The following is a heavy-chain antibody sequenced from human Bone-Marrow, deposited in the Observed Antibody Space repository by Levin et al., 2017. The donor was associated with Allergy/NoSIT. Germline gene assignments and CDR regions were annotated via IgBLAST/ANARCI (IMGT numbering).Heavy chain of an antibody. CDR3: ARLNYTDSLNFHGMDV. D-gene: IGHD4-17*01. CDR2: IHYSGST. Sequence: PSETLSLTCSVSGDSVTRTSSYWGWIRQPPGTGLEWIGSIHYSGSTYYNPSLKSRVTVSVDPSKNQFSLRLTSVTAADTAVYYCARLNYTDSLNFHGMDVWGQGTTVTVSS. CDR1: GDSVTRTSSY. J-gene: IGHJ6*02. V-gene: IGHV4-39*01.